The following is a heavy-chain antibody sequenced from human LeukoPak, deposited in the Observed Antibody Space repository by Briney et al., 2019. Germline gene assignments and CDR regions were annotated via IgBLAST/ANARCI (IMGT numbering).Heavy chain of an antibody. V-gene: IGHV4-30-2*01. D-gene: IGHD6-13*01. CDR1: GGSISSGGYS. CDR3: ARWIAAAGTWYFDY. CDR2: IYHSGST. J-gene: IGHJ4*02. Sequence: SETLSLTCAVSGGSISSGGYSWSWIRQPPGKGLEWIGYIYHSGSTYYNPSLKSRVTISVDRSKNQFSLKLSSVTAADTAVYYCARWIAAAGTWYFDYWGQGTLVTVSS.